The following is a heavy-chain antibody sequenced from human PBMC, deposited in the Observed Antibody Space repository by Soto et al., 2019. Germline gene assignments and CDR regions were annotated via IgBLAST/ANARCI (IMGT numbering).Heavy chain of an antibody. V-gene: IGHV3-23*01. CDR1: GFTFSSYA. J-gene: IGHJ4*02. CDR2: ISGSGGST. Sequence: PGGSLRLSCAASGFTFSSYAMSWVRQAPGKGLEWVSAISGSGGSTYYADSVKGRFAVSRDNSKNTLYLQMNSLRAEDTAVYYCAKMSGSGRYYFDYWGQGTLVTVSS. D-gene: IGHD6-19*01. CDR3: AKMSGSGRYYFDY.